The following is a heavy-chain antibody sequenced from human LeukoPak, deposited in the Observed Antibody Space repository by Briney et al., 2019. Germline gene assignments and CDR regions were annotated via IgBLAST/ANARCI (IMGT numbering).Heavy chain of an antibody. CDR3: ANAPPGIVATFYFDY. CDR2: ISAYNGNT. Sequence: GASVKVSCKASGYTFTSYSINWVRQAPGQGLEWMGWISAYNGNTNYAQKLQGRVTMTTDTSTSTAYMELRSLRSDDTAVYYCANAPPGIVATFYFDYWGQGTLVTVSS. J-gene: IGHJ4*02. CDR1: GYTFTSYS. D-gene: IGHD5-12*01. V-gene: IGHV1-18*01.